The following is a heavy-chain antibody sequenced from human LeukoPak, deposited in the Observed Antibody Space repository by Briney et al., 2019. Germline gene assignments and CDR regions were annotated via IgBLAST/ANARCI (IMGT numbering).Heavy chain of an antibody. Sequence: ASVKVSCKASGYTFTGYYMHGVRQAPGQGLEWMGWINPNSGGTNYAQKFQGRVTMTRDTSISTAYMELSRLRSDDTAVYYCARGRIVVVPAAIGGWFDPWGQGTLVTVSS. CDR3: ARGRIVVVPAAIGGWFDP. J-gene: IGHJ5*02. D-gene: IGHD2-2*02. CDR2: INPNSGGT. V-gene: IGHV1-2*02. CDR1: GYTFTGYY.